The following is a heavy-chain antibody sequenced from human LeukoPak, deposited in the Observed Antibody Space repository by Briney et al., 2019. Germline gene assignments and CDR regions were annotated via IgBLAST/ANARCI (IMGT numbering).Heavy chain of an antibody. V-gene: IGHV3-48*02. D-gene: IGHD4-11*01. Sequence: PGGSLRLSCAASGFTFSNYNMNWVRQAPGQGLEWVSYISSSSSTIYYADSVKGRFTISRDNAENSLYLQMDSLTDEDTAVYYCARRPSETLITTRYFDLWGRGTLVTVSS. CDR2: ISSSSSTI. CDR1: GFTFSNYN. CDR3: ARRPSETLITTRYFDL. J-gene: IGHJ2*01.